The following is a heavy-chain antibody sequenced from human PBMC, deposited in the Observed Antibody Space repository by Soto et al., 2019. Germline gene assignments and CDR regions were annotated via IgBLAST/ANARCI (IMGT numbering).Heavy chain of an antibody. D-gene: IGHD3-10*01. CDR2: IYYSGYT. J-gene: IGHJ4*02. Sequence: SETLSLTCTVSGGSISSSSYYWGWIRQPPGKGLEWIGSIYYSGYTYYNPSLKSRVTISVDTSKNQFSLKLSSVTAADTAVYYCARGKSYYYGSGRPGYYFDYWGQGTLVTVSS. CDR3: ARGKSYYYGSGRPGYYFDY. CDR1: GGSISSSSYY. V-gene: IGHV4-39*01.